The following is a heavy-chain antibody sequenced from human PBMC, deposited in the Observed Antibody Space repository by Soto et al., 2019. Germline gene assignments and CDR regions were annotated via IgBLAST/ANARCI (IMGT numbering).Heavy chain of an antibody. V-gene: IGHV4-31*03. CDR2: IYYSGST. Sequence: QVQLQESGPGLVKPSQTLSLTCTVSGGSISSGGYYWSWIRQHPGKGLEWIGYIYYSGSTYYNPSLKSRFTISVDTSKNQFSLKLSSVTAADTAVYYCARGDRGYENYYYYYMDVWGKGTTVTVSS. J-gene: IGHJ6*03. CDR3: ARGDRGYENYYYYYMDV. CDR1: GGSISSGGYY. D-gene: IGHD5-12*01.